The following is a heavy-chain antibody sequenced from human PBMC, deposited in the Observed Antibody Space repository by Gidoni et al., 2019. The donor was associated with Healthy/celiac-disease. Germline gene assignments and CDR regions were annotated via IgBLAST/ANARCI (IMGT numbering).Heavy chain of an antibody. J-gene: IGHJ4*02. CDR3: ARSTLRYFDWLPTDYDY. Sequence: QVQLQESVPGLVKPSETLSLTCAVSGYSISSGYYWGWIRQPPGKGLEWIGGIYHSGSTYYNPYLKSRVTIAVDTSKNQFSLKLSSVTAAETAVYYCARSTLRYFDWLPTDYDYWGQGTLVTVSS. D-gene: IGHD3-9*01. V-gene: IGHV4-38-2*01. CDR1: GYSISSGYY. CDR2: IYHSGST.